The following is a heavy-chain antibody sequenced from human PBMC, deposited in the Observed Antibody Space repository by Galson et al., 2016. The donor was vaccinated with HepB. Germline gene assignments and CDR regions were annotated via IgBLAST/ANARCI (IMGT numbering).Heavy chain of an antibody. CDR3: ARFYSSGWYDDY. CDR1: GYTFTSYY. J-gene: IGHJ4*02. D-gene: IGHD6-19*01. V-gene: IGHV1-46*01. Sequence: SVKVSCKASGYTFTSYYVLWVRQAPGHGLEWMGIINPSGGSTHHAQKFQGRVTVTSDTSTNTVYMELSSLRSDDTAVYYCARFYSSGWYDDYWGQGTLVTVSS. CDR2: INPSGGST.